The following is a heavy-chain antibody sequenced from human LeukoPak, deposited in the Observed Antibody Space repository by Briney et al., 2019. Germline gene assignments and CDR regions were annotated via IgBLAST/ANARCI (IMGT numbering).Heavy chain of an antibody. CDR3: AREVGDYYDSSGWWV. V-gene: IGHV1-18*01. J-gene: IGHJ4*02. Sequence: ASVTVSCKASGYTFTSYGISWVRQAPGQGLEWMGWISAYNGNTNYAQKLQGRVTMTTDTSTGTAYMELRSLRSDDTAVYYCAREVGDYYDSSGWWVWGQGTLVTVSS. D-gene: IGHD3-22*01. CDR2: ISAYNGNT. CDR1: GYTFTSYG.